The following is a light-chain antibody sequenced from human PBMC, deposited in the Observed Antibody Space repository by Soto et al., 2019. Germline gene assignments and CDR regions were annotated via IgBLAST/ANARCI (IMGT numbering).Light chain of an antibody. CDR1: QSVNSN. J-gene: IGKJ1*01. Sequence: EIVMTQSPATLSLSPGERATLSCRASQSVNSNLAWYQQKAGQAPRLLIYGTSTRATGIPARFSGSGSGTDFTLTISSLQFEDFAVYYCQQYNNWPPTFGQGTKV. CDR2: GTS. V-gene: IGKV3-15*01. CDR3: QQYNNWPPT.